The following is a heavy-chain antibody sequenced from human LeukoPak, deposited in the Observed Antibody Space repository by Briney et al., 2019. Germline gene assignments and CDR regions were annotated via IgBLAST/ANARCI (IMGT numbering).Heavy chain of an antibody. J-gene: IGHJ4*02. Sequence: GGSLRLSCAASGFTFSSYSMNWVRQAPGKGLEWVSSISSSSSYIYYAASVKGRFTISRDNAKNSLYLQMNSLRAEDTAVYYCARGGSYSPFDYWGQGTLVTVSS. CDR3: ARGGSYSPFDY. V-gene: IGHV3-21*01. CDR1: GFTFSSYS. D-gene: IGHD6-13*01. CDR2: ISSSSSYI.